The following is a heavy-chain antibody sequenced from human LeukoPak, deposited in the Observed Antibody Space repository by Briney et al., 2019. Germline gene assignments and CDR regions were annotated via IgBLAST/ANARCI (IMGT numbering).Heavy chain of an antibody. J-gene: IGHJ5*01. D-gene: IGHD2-15*01. CDR3: VNEGGCGGDSCYRFDS. CDR2: VAPSDGLT. V-gene: IGHV1-46*01. CDR1: GYIFTNSF. Sequence: GASVTLSCKTSGYIFTNSFMHWVRHPPGQGLGWMGAVAPSDGLTNYGQRFQGSVTMTRDTSTTTIHIDLSSLKYEDTAVYYCVNEGGCGGDSCYRFDSWGQGTLVTVSS.